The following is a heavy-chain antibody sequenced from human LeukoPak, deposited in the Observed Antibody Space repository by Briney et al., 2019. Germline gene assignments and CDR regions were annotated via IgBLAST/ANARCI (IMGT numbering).Heavy chain of an antibody. Sequence: PGGSLRLSCAASGFTFSTYNMNWVRQAPGKGLEWVSYISSSSSTVFYADSVKGRFTISRDNAKNSLYLQMNRLRAEDTAVYYCARDHSGNSCYGAGDTFEIWGQGTMVTVSS. V-gene: IGHV3-48*01. CDR1: GFTFSTYN. J-gene: IGHJ3*02. D-gene: IGHD2-2*01. CDR2: ISSSSSTV. CDR3: ARDHSGNSCYGAGDTFEI.